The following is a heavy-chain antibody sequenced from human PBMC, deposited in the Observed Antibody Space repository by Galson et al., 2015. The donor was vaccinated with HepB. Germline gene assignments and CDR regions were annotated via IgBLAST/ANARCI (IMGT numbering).Heavy chain of an antibody. CDR3: ACHGSVNYYYGMDV. V-gene: IGHV1-69*13. Sequence: SVKVSCKASGGTFSSYAISWVRQAPGQGLEWMGGIIPIFGTANYAQKFQGRVTITADESTSTAYMELSSLRSEDTAVYYCACHGSVNYYYGMDVWGQGTTVTVSS. D-gene: IGHD3-10*01. J-gene: IGHJ6*02. CDR1: GGTFSSYA. CDR2: IIPIFGTA.